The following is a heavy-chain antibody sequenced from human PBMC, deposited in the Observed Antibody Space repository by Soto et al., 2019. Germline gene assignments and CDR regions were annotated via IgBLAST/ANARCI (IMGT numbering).Heavy chain of an antibody. Sequence: QVQHVQSGAEVKKPGASVKVSCKASGYTFTTYAMHWVRQAPGQRPEWMGWINAGNGDTKYSQKFQGRVTITRDTSASTAYMELSSLRSEDTAVYFCARGATSDCPFDSWGQGTLVTVSS. CDR3: ARGATSDCPFDS. CDR1: GYTFTTYA. CDR2: INAGNGDT. J-gene: IGHJ4*02. V-gene: IGHV1-3*01. D-gene: IGHD2-21*02.